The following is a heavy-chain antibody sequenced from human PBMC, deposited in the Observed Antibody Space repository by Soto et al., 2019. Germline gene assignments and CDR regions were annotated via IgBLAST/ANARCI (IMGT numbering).Heavy chain of an antibody. CDR3: ARGDLFFFQAEDGIRASVPVSAFLLNRSSDL. D-gene: IGHD1-26*01. CDR2: INPSGGST. V-gene: IGHV1-46*01. J-gene: IGHJ2*01. Sequence: QGLEWMGIINPSGGSTSYAQKFQGRVTMTRDTSTSTVYMELSSLRSEDTAVYYCARGDLFFFQAEDGIRASVPVSAFLLNRSSDL.